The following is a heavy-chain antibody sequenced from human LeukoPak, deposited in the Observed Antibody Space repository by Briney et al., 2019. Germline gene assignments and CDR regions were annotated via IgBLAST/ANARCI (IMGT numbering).Heavy chain of an antibody. CDR1: GYIFTGYY. V-gene: IGHV1-2*02. J-gene: IGHJ6*03. Sequence: ASVKVSCKASGYIFTGYYMHWVRQAPGQGLEWMGWINPNSGGTNYAQKFQGRVTMSRDTSISTAYMELSRLRSDDAAVYYCARDGTIVVVPAAINGYYYYYMDVWGKGTTVTVSS. D-gene: IGHD2-2*02. CDR2: INPNSGGT. CDR3: ARDGTIVVVPAAINGYYYYYMDV.